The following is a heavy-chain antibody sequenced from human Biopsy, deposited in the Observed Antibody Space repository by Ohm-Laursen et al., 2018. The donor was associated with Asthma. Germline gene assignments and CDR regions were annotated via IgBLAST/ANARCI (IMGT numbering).Heavy chain of an antibody. V-gene: IGHV4-31*03. J-gene: IGHJ4*02. CDR3: ARIPRRSGSYFVDF. CDR1: GDSIASGHCF. D-gene: IGHD3-22*01. Sequence: SQTLSLTCTVSGDSIASGHCFWKWIRQDPGKGLEWIRYIHHSGTSYFNTSLKSRVSFSRDTSKNLFSLRLSSVTAADTAMYYCARIPRRSGSYFVDFWGQGTLVTVSS. CDR2: IHHSGTS.